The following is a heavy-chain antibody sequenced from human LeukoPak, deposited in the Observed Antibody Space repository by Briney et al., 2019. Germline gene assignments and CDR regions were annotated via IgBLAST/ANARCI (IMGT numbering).Heavy chain of an antibody. CDR2: ISAYNGNT. CDR1: GYTFTSYG. J-gene: IGHJ4*02. CDR3: ARDSPSTYSSSSSPGDY. V-gene: IGHV1-18*01. Sequence: ASVKVSCKASGYTFTSYGISWVRQAPGQGLEWMGWISAYNGNTNYAQKLQGRVTMTTDTSTSTAYMELRSLRSDDTAVNYCARDSPSTYSSSSSPGDYWGQGTLVTVSS. D-gene: IGHD6-13*01.